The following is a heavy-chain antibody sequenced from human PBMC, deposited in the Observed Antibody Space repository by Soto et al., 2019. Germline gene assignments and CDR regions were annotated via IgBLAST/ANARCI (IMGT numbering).Heavy chain of an antibody. CDR1: GGTFSSYA. D-gene: IGHD3-9*01. J-gene: IGHJ6*03. V-gene: IGHV1-69*13. Sequence: SVKVSCKASGGTFSSYAISWVRQAPGQGLEWMGGIIPIFGTANYAQKFQGRVTITADESTSTAYMELSSLRSEDTAVYYFARVPAGDVLTRLRYYYYMDVWDIGTTVTVSS. CDR3: ARVPAGDVLTRLRYYYYMDV. CDR2: IIPIFGTA.